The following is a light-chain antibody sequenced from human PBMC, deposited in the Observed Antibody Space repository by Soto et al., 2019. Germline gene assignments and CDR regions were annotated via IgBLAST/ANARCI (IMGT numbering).Light chain of an antibody. CDR3: QQCHAPPLT. V-gene: IGKV1-39*01. CDR2: GAK. Sequence: QSTKNTMFLFASVGDRVTINCRASQAISNYLNWYQQKPGKAPNLLIFGAKTLQSGVPSRFSGSGYGTDFTLTITTLQPEDVGMYYCQQCHAPPLTFGQGTRLEIK. J-gene: IGKJ5*01. CDR1: QAISNY.